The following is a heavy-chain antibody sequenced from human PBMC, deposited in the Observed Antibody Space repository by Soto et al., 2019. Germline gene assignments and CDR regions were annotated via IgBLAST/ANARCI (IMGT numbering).Heavy chain of an antibody. CDR3: ARALWFGKYYYGMDV. CDR1: GGSVSSGSYY. CDR2: IYYSGST. V-gene: IGHV4-61*01. J-gene: IGHJ6*02. D-gene: IGHD3-10*01. Sequence: LSLTCTVSGGSVSSGSYYWSWIRQPPGKGLEWIGYIYYSGSTNYNPSLKSRVTISVDTSKNQFSLKLSSVTAADTAVYYCARALWFGKYYYGMDVWGQGTTVTVS.